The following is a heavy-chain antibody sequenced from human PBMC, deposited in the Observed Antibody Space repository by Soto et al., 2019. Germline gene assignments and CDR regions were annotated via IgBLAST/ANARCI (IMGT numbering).Heavy chain of an antibody. D-gene: IGHD3-10*01. CDR3: AGMVRGVIIDKNWFDP. CDR2: FDPEDGET. V-gene: IGHV1-24*01. CDR1: GYTLTELS. J-gene: IGHJ5*02. Sequence: ASVKVSCKVSGYTLTELSMHWVRQAPGKGLEWMGGFDPEDGETIYAQKFQGRVTMTEDTSTDTAYMELSSLRSEDTAVYYCAGMVRGVIIDKNWFDPWGQGTLVTVSS.